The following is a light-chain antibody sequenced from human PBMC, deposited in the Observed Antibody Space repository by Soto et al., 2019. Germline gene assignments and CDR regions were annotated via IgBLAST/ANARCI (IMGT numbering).Light chain of an antibody. CDR2: AAS. J-gene: IGKJ3*01. CDR3: QKYNSAPLT. Sequence: DIQMTQSPSSLSASVGDRVTINCRASQGISNYLDWYQQKPGKVPKLLIYAASTLEPGVPSRFSGSGSGTDFTLTIRSLQSENVATYYCQKYNSAPLTFGPGTKVDIK. V-gene: IGKV1-27*01. CDR1: QGISNY.